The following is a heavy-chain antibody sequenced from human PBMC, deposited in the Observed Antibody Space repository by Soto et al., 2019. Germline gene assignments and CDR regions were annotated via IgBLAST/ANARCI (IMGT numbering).Heavy chain of an antibody. CDR2: ISSSSSYI. V-gene: IGHV3-21*01. D-gene: IGHD3-22*01. J-gene: IGHJ4*02. CDR1: GFTFSSYS. Sequence: LRRSCAASGFTFSSYSMNWVRQAPGKGLEWVSSISSSSSYIYYADSVKGRFTISRDNAKNSLYLQMNSLRAEDTAVYYCARDPGDYYDSSGYPQYAPDYWGQGTLVTVSS. CDR3: ARDPGDYYDSSGYPQYAPDY.